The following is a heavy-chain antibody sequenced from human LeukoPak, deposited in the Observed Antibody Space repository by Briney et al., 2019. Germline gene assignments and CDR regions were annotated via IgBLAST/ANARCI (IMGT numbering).Heavy chain of an antibody. CDR2: ISSSSTI. D-gene: IGHD3-22*01. Sequence: GGSLRLSCAASGFTFSSYSMNCVRQAPGKGQEWVSYISSSSTIYYADSVKGRFTISRDNAKNSLYLQMNSLRAEDTAVYYCARSHRSSGYYGDAFDIWGQGTMVTVSS. CDR1: GFTFSSYS. CDR3: ARSHRSSGYYGDAFDI. V-gene: IGHV3-48*01. J-gene: IGHJ3*02.